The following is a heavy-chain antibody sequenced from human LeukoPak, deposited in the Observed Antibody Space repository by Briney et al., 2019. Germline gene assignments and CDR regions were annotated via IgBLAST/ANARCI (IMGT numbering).Heavy chain of an antibody. D-gene: IGHD4-11*01. CDR3: ARTDTNYGYYFDH. CDR1: GGSFSDYY. Sequence: SETLSLTCAVYGGSFSDYYWSWICQSPGKGLEWIGEINHSGSTNYNPSLKSLVTISVDTSKNQFSLKLSSVTAADTAVYYCARTDTNYGYYFDHWGQGTLVTVSS. J-gene: IGHJ4*02. CDR2: INHSGST. V-gene: IGHV4-34*01.